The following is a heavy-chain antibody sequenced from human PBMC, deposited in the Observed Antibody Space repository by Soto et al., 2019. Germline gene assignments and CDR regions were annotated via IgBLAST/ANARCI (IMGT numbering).Heavy chain of an antibody. D-gene: IGHD3-22*01. CDR2: IDWDDDK. Sequence: SGPTLVNHTQTLTLTCTFSGFSFSTSGMCVSWIRQPPGKALEWLALIDWDDDKFYLTSLKTRLTISRDTSKNQVVLTMTNMDPLDTATYYCARNFYDTGNHYARIDYWGPGTLVTVSS. J-gene: IGHJ4*02. CDR1: GFSFSTSGMC. CDR3: ARNFYDTGNHYARIDY. V-gene: IGHV2-70*01.